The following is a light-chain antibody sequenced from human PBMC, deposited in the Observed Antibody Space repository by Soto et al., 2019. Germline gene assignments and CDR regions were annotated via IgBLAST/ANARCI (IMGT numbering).Light chain of an antibody. Sequence: EIVLTQSPATLSLSPGERATLSSRASQSVSNYLACYQQKPGQAPRLLIYDASNRATGIPARFSGSGSGTDFTLTISSLEPEDFAVYYCQQRSNWPRFTFGQGTKVEIK. CDR2: DAS. CDR1: QSVSNY. J-gene: IGKJ2*01. V-gene: IGKV3-11*01. CDR3: QQRSNWPRFT.